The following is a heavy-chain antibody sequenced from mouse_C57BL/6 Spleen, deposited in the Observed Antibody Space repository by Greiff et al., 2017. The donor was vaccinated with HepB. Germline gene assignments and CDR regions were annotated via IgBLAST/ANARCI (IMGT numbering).Heavy chain of an antibody. CDR2: ISSGGDYI. CDR3: TRPYDYDESHFDV. D-gene: IGHD2-4*01. J-gene: IGHJ1*03. V-gene: IGHV5-9-1*02. Sequence: EVQLVESGEGLVKPGGSLKLSCAASGFTFSSYAMSWVRQTPEKRLEWVAYISSGGDYIYYADTVKGRFTISRDNARNTLYLQMSSLKSEDTAMYYWTRPYDYDESHFDVWGTGTTVTVSS. CDR1: GFTFSSYA.